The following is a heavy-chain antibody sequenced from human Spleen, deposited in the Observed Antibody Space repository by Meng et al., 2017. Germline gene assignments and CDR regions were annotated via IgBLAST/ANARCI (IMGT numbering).Heavy chain of an antibody. D-gene: IGHD1-1*01. J-gene: IGHJ5*02. V-gene: IGHV4-30-4*01. CDR2: IFYSGTT. CDR3: VRQGVSETGPGENHWFDP. Sequence: QVQLRESGPALVKPSQTLSLTCTVSGGSISRGHYYWSWVRQPPGKGLEWIGYIFYSGTTYYNPALRSRVSMSIDTSNNQFSLKLSSVTAADTAVYYCVRQGVSETGPGENHWFDPWGQGALVTVSS. CDR1: GGSISRGHYY.